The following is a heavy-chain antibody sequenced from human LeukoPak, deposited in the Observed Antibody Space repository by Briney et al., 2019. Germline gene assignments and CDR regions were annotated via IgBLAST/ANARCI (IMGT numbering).Heavy chain of an antibody. CDR2: INHSGST. D-gene: IGHD2-15*01. CDR3: ASSCSGGSCSTPTRLDY. J-gene: IGHJ4*02. Sequence: SETLSLTCAVYGGSFSGYYWSWIRQPPGKGLEWIGEINHSGSTNYNPSLKSRVTISVDTSKNQFSLKLSSVAAADTAVYYCASSCSGGSCSTPTRLDYWGQGTLVTVSS. CDR1: GGSFSGYY. V-gene: IGHV4-34*01.